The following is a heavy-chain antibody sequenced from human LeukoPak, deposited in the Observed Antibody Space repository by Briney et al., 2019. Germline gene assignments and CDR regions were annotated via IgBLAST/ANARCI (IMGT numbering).Heavy chain of an antibody. CDR2: INRSGSYI. Sequence: GSLRLSCAASGFTFSTYSMNWVRQAPGKGLEWVSSINRSGSYIFYADSVKGRFTISRDNTKNSLYLQMNSLRAEDTAVYYCARDPGIQLWSYYFDYWGPGALVTVSS. V-gene: IGHV3-21*01. CDR3: ARDPGIQLWSYYFDY. D-gene: IGHD5-18*01. J-gene: IGHJ4*02. CDR1: GFTFSTYS.